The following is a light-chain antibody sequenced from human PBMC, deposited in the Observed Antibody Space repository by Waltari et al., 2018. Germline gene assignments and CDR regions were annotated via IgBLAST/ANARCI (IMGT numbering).Light chain of an antibody. CDR3: QQVNSFPRT. CDR2: DAA. J-gene: IGKJ1*01. CDR1: QAISSR. Sequence: DIQMTQSPSSVSASVRDRVTITCRASQAISSRLAWYQQKPGKAPKLLIFDAASLHTGVPSRFSGSGSGTDFTLTIRSLQPEDFATYYCQQVNSFPRTFGQGTKVEVK. V-gene: IGKV1-12*01.